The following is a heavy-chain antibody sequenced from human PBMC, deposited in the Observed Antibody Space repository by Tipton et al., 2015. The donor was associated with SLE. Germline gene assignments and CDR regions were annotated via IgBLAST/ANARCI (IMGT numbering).Heavy chain of an antibody. D-gene: IGHD1-1*01. CDR1: GVSVRTQY. V-gene: IGHV4-59*02. Sequence: TLSLTCSVSGVSVRTQYWSWLRQPPGKGLEWIGFVNRNEGTKVKASLARRLTISLDTSTSQFSLTLNSVTAADTAVYYCARGLLEPGDYWGQGTLVTVSS. CDR2: VNRNEGT. CDR3: ARGLLEPGDY. J-gene: IGHJ4*02.